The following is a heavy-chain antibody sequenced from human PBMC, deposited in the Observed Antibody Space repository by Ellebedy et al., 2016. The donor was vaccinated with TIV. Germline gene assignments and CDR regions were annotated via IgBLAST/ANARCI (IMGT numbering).Heavy chain of an antibody. CDR2: IYYSGST. J-gene: IGHJ3*02. CDR1: GGSISSGDYY. V-gene: IGHV4-30-4*02. CDR3: ARVLVPVPAAIGAFDI. Sequence: SETLSLTXTVSGGSISSGDYYWSWIRQPPGKGLEWIGYIYYSGSTYYNPSLKSRVTISVDTSKNQFSLKLSSVTAADTAVYYCARVLVPVPAAIGAFDIWGQGTMVTVSS. D-gene: IGHD2-2*01.